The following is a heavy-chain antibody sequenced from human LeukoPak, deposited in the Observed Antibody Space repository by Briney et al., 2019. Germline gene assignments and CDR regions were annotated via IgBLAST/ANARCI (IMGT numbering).Heavy chain of an antibody. J-gene: IGHJ6*02. Sequence: ASVKVSCKASGYTFTSYDINWVRQATGQGLEWMGWMNPNSGNTGYAQKFQGRATMTRNTSISTAYMELSSLRSEDTAVYYCARSFGVVVIKDYYYGMDVWGQGTTVTVSS. CDR2: MNPNSGNT. CDR1: GYTFTSYD. CDR3: ARSFGVVVIKDYYYGMDV. V-gene: IGHV1-8*01. D-gene: IGHD3-22*01.